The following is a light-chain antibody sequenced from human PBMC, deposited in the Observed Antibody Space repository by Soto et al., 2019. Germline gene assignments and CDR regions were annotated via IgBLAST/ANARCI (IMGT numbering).Light chain of an antibody. V-gene: IGKV1-8*01. CDR3: QQYYSYPRT. CDR1: QGISSD. J-gene: IGKJ1*01. CDR2: ATS. Sequence: AIRMTQSPSSLSASAGDRVTITCRASQGISSDLAWYQQKPGKAPRLLIYATSTLQSGVPSRFSGSGSGTDFTLTISRLQSEDSATYYCQQYYSYPRTFGQGTKVDSK.